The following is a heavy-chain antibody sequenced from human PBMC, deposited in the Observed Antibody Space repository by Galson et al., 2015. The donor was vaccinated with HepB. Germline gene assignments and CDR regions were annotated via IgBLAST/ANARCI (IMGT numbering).Heavy chain of an antibody. J-gene: IGHJ4*02. CDR2: IIPIFGTA. Sequence: SVKVSCKASGGTFSSYAISWVRQAPGQGLEWMGGIIPIFGTANYAQKFQGRVTITADKSTSTAYMELSSLRSEDTAVYYCARVKPGVRWLQLLPDYWGQGTLVTVSS. V-gene: IGHV1-69*06. D-gene: IGHD5-24*01. CDR3: ARVKPGVRWLQLLPDY. CDR1: GGTFSSYA.